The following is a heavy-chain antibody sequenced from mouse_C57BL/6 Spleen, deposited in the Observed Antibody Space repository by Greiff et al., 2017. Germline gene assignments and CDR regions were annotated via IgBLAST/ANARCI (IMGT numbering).Heavy chain of an antibody. D-gene: IGHD2-10*01. CDR2: ISSGSSTI. Sequence: EVKLMESGGGLVKPGGSLKLSCAASGFTFSDYGMHWVSQAPEKGLEWVAYISSGSSTIYYADTVKGRFTISRDNAKNTLCLQMTSLRSEETAMYYCSRPTRGECDADYWGQGTTLTVSS. CDR3: SRPTRGECDADY. V-gene: IGHV5-17*01. J-gene: IGHJ2*01. CDR1: GFTFSDYG.